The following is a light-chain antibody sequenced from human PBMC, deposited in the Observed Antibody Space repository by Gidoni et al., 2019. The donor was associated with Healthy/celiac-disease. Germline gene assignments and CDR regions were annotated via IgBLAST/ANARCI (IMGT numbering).Light chain of an antibody. CDR2: GKN. J-gene: IGLJ3*02. CDR1: SLRSNY. Sequence: SSELTQDPAVSVALGQTVRITCQGDSLRSNYASWYQQKPGQATLLVIYGKNNRPSGIPDRFSGSSSGNTASLTITGAQAEDEADYYCNSRDSSGNHLWVFGGGTKLTVL. CDR3: NSRDSSGNHLWV. V-gene: IGLV3-19*01.